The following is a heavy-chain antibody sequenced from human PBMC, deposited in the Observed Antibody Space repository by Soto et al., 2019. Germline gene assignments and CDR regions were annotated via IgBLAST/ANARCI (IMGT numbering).Heavy chain of an antibody. J-gene: IGHJ6*02. CDR3: ARRRGDETYDFWSGYYDYGMDV. Sequence: PGESLKISCKGSGYSFTSYWIGWVRQMPGKGLEWMGIIYPGDSDTRYSPSFQGQVTISADKSIGTAYLQWSSLKASDTAMYYCARRRGDETYDFWSGYYDYGMDVWGQGTTVTVSS. CDR1: GYSFTSYW. CDR2: IYPGDSDT. V-gene: IGHV5-51*01. D-gene: IGHD3-3*01.